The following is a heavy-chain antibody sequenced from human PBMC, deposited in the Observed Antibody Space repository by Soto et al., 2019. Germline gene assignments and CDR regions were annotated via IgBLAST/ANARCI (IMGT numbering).Heavy chain of an antibody. CDR3: ARESHDILTGPPWVWYFDL. J-gene: IGHJ2*01. CDR1: GGSFTGYY. CDR2: INDRGSF. V-gene: IGHV4-34*01. D-gene: IGHD3-9*01. Sequence: QVQLQQWGAGPLRPLETLSLTCGVSGGSFTGYYWAWIRQSPGKGLGWIGEINDRGSFNYNPSLKSRVSISVDTSKNHYSLNLRSVTAADTAVYYCARESHDILTGPPWVWYFDLWGRGTLVTVSS.